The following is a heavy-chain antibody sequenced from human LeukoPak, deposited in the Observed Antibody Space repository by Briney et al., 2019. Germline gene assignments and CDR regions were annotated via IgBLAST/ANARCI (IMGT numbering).Heavy chain of an antibody. V-gene: IGHV1-69*05. CDR1: GGTFSSYA. Sequence: GASVKVSCKASGGTFSSYAISWVRQAPGQGLEWMGRIIPIFGTANYAQKFQGRVTITTDESTSTAYMELSSLRSEGTAVYYCARDETHYSSSSGWFDPWGQGTLVTVSS. CDR3: ARDETHYSSSSGWFDP. D-gene: IGHD6-13*01. CDR2: IIPIFGTA. J-gene: IGHJ5*02.